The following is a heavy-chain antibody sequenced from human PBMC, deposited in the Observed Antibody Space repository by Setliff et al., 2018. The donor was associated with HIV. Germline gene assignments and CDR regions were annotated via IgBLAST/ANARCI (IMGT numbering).Heavy chain of an antibody. CDR2: IYYSGST. Sequence: PSETLSLTCTVSGGSISSHYWNWIRQPPGKGLEWIGSIYYSGSTNYNPSLKSRVTVSVDTSKNQFSLKLTSVTAADTAVYYCAVVRGANYWGQGTMVTVSS. CDR1: GGSISSHY. J-gene: IGHJ4*02. CDR3: AVVRGANY. D-gene: IGHD3-10*01. V-gene: IGHV4-59*08.